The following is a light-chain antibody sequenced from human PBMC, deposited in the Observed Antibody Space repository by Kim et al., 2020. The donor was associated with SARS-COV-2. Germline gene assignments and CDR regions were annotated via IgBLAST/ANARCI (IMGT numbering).Light chain of an antibody. CDR3: QSYDSSLSGSRV. CDR1: RSNTGAGYD. J-gene: IGLJ3*02. Sequence: VRISCTGSRSNTGAGYDVHWYQQLTGTAPRHLIYGNSNRHSGVTDRFSGSTSGSSASLTITGLQAEDEADYYSQSYDSSLSGSRVFGGGTQLTVL. CDR2: GNS. V-gene: IGLV1-40*01.